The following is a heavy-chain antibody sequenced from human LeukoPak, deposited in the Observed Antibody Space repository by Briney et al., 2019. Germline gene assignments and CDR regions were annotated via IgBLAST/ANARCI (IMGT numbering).Heavy chain of an antibody. CDR2: IIPIFGTA. CDR3: ARGPLPYSSSWYYFDY. D-gene: IGHD6-13*01. V-gene: IGHV1-69*13. CDR1: GGTFSSYA. J-gene: IGHJ4*02. Sequence: SVEVSCKASGGTFSSYAISWVRQAPGQGLEWMGGIIPIFGTANYAQKFQGRVTITADESTSTAYMELSSLRSEDTAVYYCARGPLPYSSSWYYFDYWGQGTLVTVSS.